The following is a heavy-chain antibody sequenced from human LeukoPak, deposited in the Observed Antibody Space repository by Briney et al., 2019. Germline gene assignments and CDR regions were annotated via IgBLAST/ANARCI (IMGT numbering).Heavy chain of an antibody. J-gene: IGHJ6*02. CDR3: ARDRILKVTMIVTYYGMDV. CDR2: MNPNSGNT. D-gene: IGHD3-22*01. V-gene: IGHV1-8*02. CDR1: GYTFTSYD. Sequence: GASVKVSCKASGYTFTSYDIKWVRQATGQGLEWMGWMNPNSGNTGYAQKFQGRVTMTRNTSISTAYMELSSLRSEDTAVYYCARDRILKVTMIVTYYGMDVWGQGTTVTVSS.